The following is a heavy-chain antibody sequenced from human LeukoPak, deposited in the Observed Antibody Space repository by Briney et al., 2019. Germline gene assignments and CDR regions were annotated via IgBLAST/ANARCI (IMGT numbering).Heavy chain of an antibody. CDR2: IYYSGST. V-gene: IGHV4-39*07. CDR3: ARLYCSGGSCYQGAWFDP. J-gene: IGHJ5*02. CDR1: GGSISSSSYY. Sequence: SETLSLTCTVSGGSISSSSYYWGWIRQPPGKGLEWIGSIYYSGSTNYNPSLKSRVTISVDTSKNQFSLKLSSVTAADTAVYYCARLYCSGGSCYQGAWFDPWGQGTLVAVSS. D-gene: IGHD2-15*01.